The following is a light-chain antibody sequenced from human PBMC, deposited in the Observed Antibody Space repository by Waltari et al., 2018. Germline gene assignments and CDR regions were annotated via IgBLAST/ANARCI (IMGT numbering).Light chain of an antibody. CDR1: SIDIGHYDY. CDR2: DVS. CDR3: SSYSGTNTRVI. V-gene: IGLV2-14*03. J-gene: IGLJ2*01. Sequence: QSALTQPASVSGSPGQSISISCTGTSIDIGHYDYVSWYQQQPGKAPKMMIYDVSHRPSGFSNRFSGSKSGNTASLIISGLQSEDEGDYYCSSYSGTNTRVIFGGGTKLTVL.